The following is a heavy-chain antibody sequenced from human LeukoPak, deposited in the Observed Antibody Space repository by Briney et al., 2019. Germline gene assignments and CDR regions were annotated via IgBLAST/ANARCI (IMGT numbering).Heavy chain of an antibody. CDR2: IIPIFGTA. D-gene: IGHD4-23*01. CDR3: ARVREVVTLGWFDP. CDR1: GGTFSSYA. Sequence: ASVKVSCKASGGTFSSYAISWVRQAPGQGLEWMGGIIPIFGTANYAQKFQGRVTITADKSTSTAYMELSSLRSEDTAVYYCARVREVVTLGWFDPWGQGTLVTVSS. V-gene: IGHV1-69*06. J-gene: IGHJ5*02.